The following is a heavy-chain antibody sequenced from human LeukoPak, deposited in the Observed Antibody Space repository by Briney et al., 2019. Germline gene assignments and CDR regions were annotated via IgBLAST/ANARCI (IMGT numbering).Heavy chain of an antibody. D-gene: IGHD1-1*01. CDR1: GFTFSDYY. V-gene: IGHV3-11*06. CDR2: ISSSSSYT. Sequence: GGSLRLSCEASGFTFSDYYMSWVRQAPGKGLEWVSYISSSSSYTKYADSVKGRFTISRDNAKNSLYLQVNSLRAEDTAVYYCARGTGTTAYFDYWGQGTLVTVSS. J-gene: IGHJ4*02. CDR3: ARGTGTTAYFDY.